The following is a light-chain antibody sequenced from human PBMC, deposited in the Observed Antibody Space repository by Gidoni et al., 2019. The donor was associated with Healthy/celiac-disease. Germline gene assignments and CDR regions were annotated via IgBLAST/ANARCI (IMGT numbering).Light chain of an antibody. CDR2: DAS. V-gene: IGKV1-13*02. Sequence: AIQFTQSPSSLSASVGDRVTITCRASQGISSALAWYQQKPGKAPKLLLYDASSSESGAPSRFSGSGSGTDFTLTISSLQPEDFATYYCQQCNSYPYTFGQGTKLEIK. J-gene: IGKJ2*01. CDR1: QGISSA. CDR3: QQCNSYPYT.